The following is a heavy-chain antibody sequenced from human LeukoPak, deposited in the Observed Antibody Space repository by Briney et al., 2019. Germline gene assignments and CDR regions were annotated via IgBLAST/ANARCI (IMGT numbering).Heavy chain of an antibody. Sequence: GGTFSSYAXXXXXXAXXXXLXXXGGIIPIFGTANYAQKFQGRVTITTDESTSTAYMELSSLRSEDTAVYYCARDRGSGSYVFDCWGQGTLVTVSS. CDR3: ARDRGSGSYVFDC. CDR1: GGTFSSYA. J-gene: IGHJ4*02. D-gene: IGHD3-10*01. CDR2: IIPIFGTA. V-gene: IGHV1-69*05.